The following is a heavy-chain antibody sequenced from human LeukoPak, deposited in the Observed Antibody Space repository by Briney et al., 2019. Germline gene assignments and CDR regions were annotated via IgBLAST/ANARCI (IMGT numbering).Heavy chain of an antibody. V-gene: IGHV1-2*04. CDR2: INPNSGGT. J-gene: IGHJ4*02. CDR1: GYTFTGYY. D-gene: IGHD6-19*01. Sequence: ASVKVSCKASGYTFTGYYMHWVRQAPGQGLEWMGWINPNSGGTNYAQKFQGWVTMTRDTSISTAYMELSRLRSDDTAVYYCARAEAVAVAAYFDYWAREPWSPSPQ. CDR3: ARAEAVAVAAYFDY.